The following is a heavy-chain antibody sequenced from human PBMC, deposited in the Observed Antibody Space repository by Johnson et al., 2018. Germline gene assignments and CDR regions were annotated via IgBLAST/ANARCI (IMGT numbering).Heavy chain of an antibody. CDR2: ISSSGGST. V-gene: IGHV3-23*01. CDR1: GFTFRSYA. CDR3: ASRHPDYHMDV. J-gene: IGHJ6*03. Sequence: EVQLLESGGGLVQPGGSLRLSCAASGFTFRSYAMSWVRQAPGQGLEWVSAISSSGGSTYYADSVQGRFTISRDNSKNTLYLQMNSLRAEDTAVYYCASRHPDYHMDVWGKGTTVTVSS.